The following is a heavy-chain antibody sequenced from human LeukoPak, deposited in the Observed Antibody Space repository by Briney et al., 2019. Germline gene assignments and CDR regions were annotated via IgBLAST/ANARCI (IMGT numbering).Heavy chain of an antibody. D-gene: IGHD3-9*01. Sequence: PSGTLSLTCTVSGGSISSGGYYWSRIRQPPGKGLEWIGYIYHSGSTYYNPSLKSRVTISVDTSKNQFSLKLSSVTAADTAVYYCARMTYYDILTGYSYFDYWGQGTLVTVSS. V-gene: IGHV4-30-2*02. CDR3: ARMTYYDILTGYSYFDY. CDR1: GGSISSGGYY. CDR2: IYHSGST. J-gene: IGHJ4*02.